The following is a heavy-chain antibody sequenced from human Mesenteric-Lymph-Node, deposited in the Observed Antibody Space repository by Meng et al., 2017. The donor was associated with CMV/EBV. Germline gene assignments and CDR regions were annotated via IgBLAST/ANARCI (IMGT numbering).Heavy chain of an antibody. CDR1: GYTFTRFH. V-gene: IGHV1-46*01. CDR3: ARDYGDYVFYY. CDR2: LIPSSGNT. D-gene: IGHD4-17*01. Sequence: ASVKVSCKASGYTFTRFHMHWVRQAPGQGLEWMGRLIPSSGNTNYAQKFQGRVTMTRDTSTSTVYMELTSLRSEDTAVYYCARDYGDYVFYYWGQGTLVTVSS. J-gene: IGHJ4*02.